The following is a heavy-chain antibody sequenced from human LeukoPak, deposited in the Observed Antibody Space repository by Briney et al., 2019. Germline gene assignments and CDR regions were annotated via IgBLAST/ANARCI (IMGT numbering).Heavy chain of an antibody. J-gene: IGHJ4*02. CDR3: ARYYCSRTRGYEPSGY. Sequence: GGSLRLSCAASGLTFSSYAMSWVRQAPGKGLEWVSALSGRGDRTYYADSVKGRFTISRDNSKNTLYLQMNSLRAEDTAVYYCARYYCSRTRGYEPSGYWGQGTLVTVSS. CDR2: LSGRGDRT. D-gene: IGHD2-2*01. V-gene: IGHV3-23*01. CDR1: GLTFSSYA.